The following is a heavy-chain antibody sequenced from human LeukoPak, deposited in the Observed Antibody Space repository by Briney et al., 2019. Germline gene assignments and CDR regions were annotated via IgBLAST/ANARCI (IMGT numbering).Heavy chain of an antibody. CDR3: ARGRGSSYDY. J-gene: IGHJ4*02. CDR2: IYYSGST. V-gene: IGHV4-59*01. Sequence: SETLSLTCAVYGGSFSGYYWSWIRQPPGKGLEWIGYIYYSGSTNYNPSLKSRVTISVDTSKNQFSLKLSSVTAADTAVYYCARGRGSSYDYWGQGTPVTVSS. D-gene: IGHD6-6*01. CDR1: GGSFSGYY.